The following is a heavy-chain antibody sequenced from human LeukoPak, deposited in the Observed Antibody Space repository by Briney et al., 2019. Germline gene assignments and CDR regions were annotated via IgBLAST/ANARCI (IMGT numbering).Heavy chain of an antibody. CDR1: GFTFGDYA. CDR3: TRGRRPIFGVVTHFDY. CDR2: IRSKAYGGTT. V-gene: IGHV3-49*03. D-gene: IGHD3-3*01. J-gene: IGHJ4*02. Sequence: PGGSLRFSCTASGFTFGDYAMSWFRQAPGKGLEWVGFIRSKAYGGTTEYAASVKGRFTISRDDSKSIAYLQMNSLKTEDTAVYYCTRGRRPIFGVVTHFDYWGQGTLVTVSS.